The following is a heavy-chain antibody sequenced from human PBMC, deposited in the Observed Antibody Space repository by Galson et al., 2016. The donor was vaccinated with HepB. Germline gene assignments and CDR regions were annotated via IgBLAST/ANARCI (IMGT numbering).Heavy chain of an antibody. D-gene: IGHD3-10*01. CDR3: ARLDGEDTDAFDI. V-gene: IGHV3-74*01. J-gene: IGHJ3*02. CDR1: GFTFSSYW. Sequence: RLSCAASGFTFSSYWMHWVRHAPGTGLVWVSRINSDGSSTSYADSVKGRFTISRDNAKNTLYLQMNSLRAEDTAVYYCARLDGEDTDAFDIWAKGQWSPSPQ. CDR2: INSDGSST.